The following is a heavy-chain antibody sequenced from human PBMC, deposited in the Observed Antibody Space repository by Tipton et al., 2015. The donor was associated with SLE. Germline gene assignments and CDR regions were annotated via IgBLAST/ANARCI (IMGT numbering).Heavy chain of an antibody. V-gene: IGHV4-38-2*01. D-gene: IGHD2-15*01. CDR3: ARVVAVYFYYMDV. CDR1: DNSISSGHY. Sequence: LSLTCAVSDNSISSGHYWGWFRQSPGKGLEWIGSIYRSGSTYYNPSLKTRVTMSLDTSKTHFSLRMNSVTAADTAVYFCARVVAVYFYYMDVWGRGTAVTVS. J-gene: IGHJ6*03. CDR2: IYRSGST.